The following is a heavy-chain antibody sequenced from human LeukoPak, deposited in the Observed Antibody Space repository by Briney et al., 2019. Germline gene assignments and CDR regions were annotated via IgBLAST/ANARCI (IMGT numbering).Heavy chain of an antibody. CDR1: GFTFSTYG. Sequence: PGGTLRLSCAASGFTFSTYGMSWVRQAPGTGLEWVSAINNSGGRTYYADSVKGRFTISRDKSNDTLYLQMNSLRAEDTAVYYCAKPRPGNYPQPNDYWGQGTLVTVSS. D-gene: IGHD3-10*01. CDR2: INNSGGRT. V-gene: IGHV3-23*01. J-gene: IGHJ4*02. CDR3: AKPRPGNYPQPNDY.